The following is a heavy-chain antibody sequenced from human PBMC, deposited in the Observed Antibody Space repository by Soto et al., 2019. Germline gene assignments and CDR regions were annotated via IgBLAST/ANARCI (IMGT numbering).Heavy chain of an antibody. D-gene: IGHD5-18*01. J-gene: IGHJ4*02. CDR1: GYTFTSYG. CDR3: ARDGPDTTMASLDY. Sequence: QVQLVQSGAEVKKPGASVKVSCKSSGYTFTSYGISWVRQAPGQGPEWMGWISGYTANTNYAQRFQGRVTMTTDTSTSTAYMELRSLRSDDTAMYYCARDGPDTTMASLDYWGQGTMVTVSS. V-gene: IGHV1-18*04. CDR2: ISGYTANT.